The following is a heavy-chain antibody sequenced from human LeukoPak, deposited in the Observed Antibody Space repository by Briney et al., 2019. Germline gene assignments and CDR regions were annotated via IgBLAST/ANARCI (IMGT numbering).Heavy chain of an antibody. CDR3: TRREGPMSGSYDYFDP. D-gene: IGHD1-26*01. J-gene: IGHJ5*02. V-gene: IGHV4-4*09. CDR2: IHSNGYT. CDR1: GGSISGYY. Sequence: SETLSLTCTVSGGSISGYYWSWIRQPPGQGLEWIAYIHSNGYTNYNPTLKSRVTISVDTSKNQFSLKVTSVTAADTAMYYCTRREGPMSGSYDYFDPWGQGTLVTVS.